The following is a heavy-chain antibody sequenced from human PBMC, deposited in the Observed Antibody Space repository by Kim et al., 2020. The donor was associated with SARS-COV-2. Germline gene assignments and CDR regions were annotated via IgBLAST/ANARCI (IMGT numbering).Heavy chain of an antibody. D-gene: IGHD3-22*01. Sequence: SVKGRLTISRDNSKNTLYLQMNSLRAEDTAVYYCASTYYYDSSGYYPMDYWGQGTLVTVSS. V-gene: IGHV3-53*01. CDR3: ASTYYYDSSGYYPMDY. J-gene: IGHJ4*02.